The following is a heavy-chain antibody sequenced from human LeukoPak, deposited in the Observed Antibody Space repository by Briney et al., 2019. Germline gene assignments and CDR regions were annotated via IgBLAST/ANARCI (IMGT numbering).Heavy chain of an antibody. CDR1: GYTFTGYY. CDR3: ATDRLLRAFDI. V-gene: IGHV1-2*02. J-gene: IGHJ3*02. CDR2: INPNSGGT. D-gene: IGHD3-3*01. Sequence: GASVKVSCKASGYTFTGYYMHWVRQAPGQGLEWMGWINPNSGGTNYAQKFQGRVTMTRDTSISTAYMELSSLRSEDTAVYYCATDRLLRAFDIWGQGTMVTVSS.